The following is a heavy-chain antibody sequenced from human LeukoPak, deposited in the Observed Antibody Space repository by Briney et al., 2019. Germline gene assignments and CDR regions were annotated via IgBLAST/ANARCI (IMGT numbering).Heavy chain of an antibody. J-gene: IGHJ4*02. D-gene: IGHD3-10*01. Sequence: GASVKVSCKASGYTFTSYAMNWVRQAPGQGLEWMGWINTNTVNPTYAQGFTGRFVFSLDTSVSTAYLQISSLKAEDTAVYYCARVRLLWFGDLDYFDYWGQGTLVTVSS. CDR2: INTNTVNP. V-gene: IGHV7-4-1*02. CDR1: GYTFTSYA. CDR3: ARVRLLWFGDLDYFDY.